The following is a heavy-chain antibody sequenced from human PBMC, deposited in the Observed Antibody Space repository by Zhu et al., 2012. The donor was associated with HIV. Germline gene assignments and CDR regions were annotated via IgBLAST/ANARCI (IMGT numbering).Heavy chain of an antibody. Sequence: QVQLQESGPGLVKPSETLSLTCTVSGGSISSHYWMWIRQPPGKGLEWIGYIHNSGSTNYDPSLRGRVTISSDTSKNXFSLTLSSVTAADTAVYYCTRDIKGDGYSSFDFWGLGILVTVSS. J-gene: IGHJ4*02. D-gene: IGHD5-24*01. CDR1: GGSISSHY. CDR2: IHNSGST. V-gene: IGHV4-59*11. CDR3: TRDIKGDGYSSFDF.